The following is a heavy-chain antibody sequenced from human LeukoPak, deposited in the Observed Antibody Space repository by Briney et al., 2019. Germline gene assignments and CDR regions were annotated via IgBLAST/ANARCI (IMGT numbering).Heavy chain of an antibody. V-gene: IGHV3-30-3*02. J-gene: IGHJ4*02. CDR1: GFTFSTYT. D-gene: IGHD3-9*01. Sequence: HPGGSLRLSCAASGFTFSTYTMHWVRQAPGKGLEWAAVISYDGNSEYYADSVKGRFTISRDSSRNTLFLQMNSLRAEDTAVYYCAKLWSYDILTDSYTNDYWGQGTLVTVSS. CDR3: AKLWSYDILTDSYTNDY. CDR2: ISYDGNSE.